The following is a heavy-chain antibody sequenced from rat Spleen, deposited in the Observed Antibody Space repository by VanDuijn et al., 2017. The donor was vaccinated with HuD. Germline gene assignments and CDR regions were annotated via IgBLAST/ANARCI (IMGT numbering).Heavy chain of an antibody. J-gene: IGHJ2*01. CDR3: ATTPLYYSADPYYFDY. CDR1: GFTFNNYG. CDR2: ISPSGGTT. D-gene: IGHD1-1*01. V-gene: IGHV5-19*01. Sequence: EVQLVESGGGLVQPGRSLKLSCAASGFTFNNYGMHWIRQAPTKGLEWVASISPSGGTTFYRDSVKCRFTISRDIAKNTLYPQMDSLRSEDTATYYCATTPLYYSADPYYFDYWGQGVMVTVSS.